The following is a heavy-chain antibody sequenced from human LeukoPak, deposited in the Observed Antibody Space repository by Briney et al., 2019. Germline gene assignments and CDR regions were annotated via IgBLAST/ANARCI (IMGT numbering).Heavy chain of an antibody. CDR3: ARYCYDDSGYSEDAFDV. CDR1: GFTFSRYW. Sequence: PGGSLRLSCAASGFTFSRYWMTWVRQAPGKGLEWVANIKEDGSEKYYVDSVKGRFTISRDNAKNSLYLQMNSLRVEDTAVYYCARYCYDDSGYSEDAFDVWGQGTMVTVSS. V-gene: IGHV3-7*01. J-gene: IGHJ3*01. CDR2: IKEDGSEK. D-gene: IGHD3-22*01.